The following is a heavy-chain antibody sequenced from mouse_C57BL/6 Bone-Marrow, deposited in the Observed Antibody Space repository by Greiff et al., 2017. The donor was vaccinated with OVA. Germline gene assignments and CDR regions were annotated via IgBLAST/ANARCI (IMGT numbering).Heavy chain of an antibody. Sequence: EVMLVESGGGLVKPGGSLKLSCAASGFTFSDYGMHWVRQAPEKGLEWVAYISSGSSTIYYADTVKGRFPISRDNAKNTLFLQMTSLRSEDTAMYYCARPGRQLRLFACWGQGTLVTVSA. V-gene: IGHV5-17*01. CDR3: ARPGRQLRLFAC. CDR1: GFTFSDYG. J-gene: IGHJ3*01. CDR2: ISSGSSTI. D-gene: IGHD3-2*02.